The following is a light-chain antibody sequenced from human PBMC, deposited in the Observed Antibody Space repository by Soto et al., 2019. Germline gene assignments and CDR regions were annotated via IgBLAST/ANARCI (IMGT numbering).Light chain of an antibody. V-gene: IGLV1-47*01. J-gene: IGLJ2*01. CDR3: AAWDDSLNAVL. CDR2: KNN. Sequence: QSVLAQPPSASGAPGQRVTISCSGGTSNIGKNHLYWYQQLPGTAPTLLIYKNNQRPSGVPDRFFGSKSGTSGSLAISGLRSEDEADYYCAAWDDSLNAVLFGGGTKLTVL. CDR1: TSNIGKNH.